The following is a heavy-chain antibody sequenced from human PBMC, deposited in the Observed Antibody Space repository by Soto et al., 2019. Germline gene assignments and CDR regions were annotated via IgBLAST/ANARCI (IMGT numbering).Heavy chain of an antibody. CDR1: GGAFISYT. J-gene: IGHJ4*02. CDR2: IIPILNVT. CDR3: AKGAGYFDY. Sequence: QVQLVQSGAEVTPPGSSVKVSCKASGGAFISYTINWVRQAPGRRLEWMGRIIPILNVTNYAQTFQGRVTITADKSTSTAYMELSSLRSEDTAVYFCAKGAGYFDYWGQGTLVTVSS. V-gene: IGHV1-69*02.